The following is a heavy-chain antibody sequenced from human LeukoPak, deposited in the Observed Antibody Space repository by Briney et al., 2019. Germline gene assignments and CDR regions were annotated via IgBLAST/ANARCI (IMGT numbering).Heavy chain of an antibody. J-gene: IGHJ4*02. Sequence: GGSLRLSCAVSGITLNLYGVRWVRQAPGRGRVWVGGCSCSCGSTYYVHSVKGRLIICRDHPQLILYMQKHSLRGEDRVVYFCAKRGVVIRVNLVGFHKEVYYFDSLCQGALITVAS. CDR1: GITLNLYG. CDR2: CSCSCGST. D-gene: IGHD3-10*01. CDR3: AKRGVVIRVNLVGFHKEVYYFDS. V-gene: IGHV3-23*01.